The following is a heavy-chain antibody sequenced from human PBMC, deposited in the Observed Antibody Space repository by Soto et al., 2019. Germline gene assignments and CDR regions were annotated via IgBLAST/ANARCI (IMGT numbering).Heavy chain of an antibody. CDR3: ARGVRYSDY. CDR2: LSGSSTYT. Sequence: QVQLVESGGGLVKPGGSLRLSCVASGYIFSDYYMSWIRQAPGKGLEWVSYLSGSSTYTNYADSVKGRFTISRDNAKNSSYLQLNSLRADDTAVYCCARGVRYSDYWGQGTLVTVSS. D-gene: IGHD2-21*01. CDR1: GYIFSDYY. J-gene: IGHJ4*02. V-gene: IGHV3-11*05.